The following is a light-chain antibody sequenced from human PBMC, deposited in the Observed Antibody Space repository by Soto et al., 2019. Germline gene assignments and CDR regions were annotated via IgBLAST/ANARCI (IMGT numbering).Light chain of an antibody. V-gene: IGLV2-11*01. CDR1: SSDVGGYDY. CDR3: CSYGCSFPYA. Sequence: SVLTQPPSVSGSPGQSVTISCTGTSSDVGGYDYVSWYQQHPGKAPKLLIYDVTKRPSGVPDRFSGSKSGNTASLTISGLQAEDEADFLCCSYGCSFPYAYATGTTGTV. J-gene: IGLJ1*01. CDR2: DVT.